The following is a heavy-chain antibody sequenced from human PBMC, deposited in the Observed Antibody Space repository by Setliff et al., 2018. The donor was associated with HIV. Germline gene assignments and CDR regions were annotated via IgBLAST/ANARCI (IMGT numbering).Heavy chain of an antibody. CDR2: VYYTGKT. CDR3: ARDLTSNSNCFEP. V-gene: IGHV4-31*02. D-gene: IGHD4-4*01. Sequence: VSGGSLISGGYYWSWIRQHPGKGLEWIGYVYYTGKTYYNPSLESRISMSVDTSKNQFSLKLTSVTAADTAIYYCARDLTSNSNCFEPWGQGTQVTVS. J-gene: IGHJ5*02. CDR1: GGSLISGGYY.